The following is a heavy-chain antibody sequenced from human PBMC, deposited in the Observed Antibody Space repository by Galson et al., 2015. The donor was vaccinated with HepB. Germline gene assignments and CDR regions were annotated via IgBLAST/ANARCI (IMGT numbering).Heavy chain of an antibody. Sequence: SVKVSCKASGYTFTSYYIHWVRQAPGQGLEWMGMINPSGGDTSYAQKFQGRVTMTRDTSTNIVYMELSSLRSEDTAVYYCVRVASGSYVTWYFDLWGRGTLVIVSS. J-gene: IGHJ2*01. D-gene: IGHD1-26*01. CDR1: GYTFTSYY. CDR2: INPSGGDT. V-gene: IGHV1-46*03. CDR3: VRVASGSYVTWYFDL.